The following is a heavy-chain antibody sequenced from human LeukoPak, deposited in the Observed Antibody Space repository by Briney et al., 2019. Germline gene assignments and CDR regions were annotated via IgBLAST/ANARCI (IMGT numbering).Heavy chain of an antibody. CDR1: GFTVSSNY. CDR2: ISGSGGST. D-gene: IGHD2-2*01. J-gene: IGHJ4*02. CDR3: AKDIGPDIVVVPAAMPENY. Sequence: PGGSLRLSCAASGFTVSSNYMSWVRQAPGKGLEWVSAISGSGGSTYYADSVKGRFTISRDNSKNTLYLQMNSLRAEDTAVYYCAKDIGPDIVVVPAAMPENYWGQGTLATVSS. V-gene: IGHV3-23*01.